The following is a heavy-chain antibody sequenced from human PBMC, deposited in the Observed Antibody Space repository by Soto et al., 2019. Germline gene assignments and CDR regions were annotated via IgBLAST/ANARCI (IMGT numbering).Heavy chain of an antibody. CDR1: GYTFTSYG. CDR2: ISAYNGNT. D-gene: IGHD3-3*01. V-gene: IGHV1-18*01. J-gene: IGHJ4*02. CDR3: AGAIFGVVQVYFDD. Sequence: ASVKVSCKASGYTFTSYGISWVRQAPGQGLEWMGWISAYNGNTNYAQKLQGRVTMTTDTSTSTAYMELRSLRSDDTAVYYCAGAIFGVVQVYFDDWGQGALVTVS.